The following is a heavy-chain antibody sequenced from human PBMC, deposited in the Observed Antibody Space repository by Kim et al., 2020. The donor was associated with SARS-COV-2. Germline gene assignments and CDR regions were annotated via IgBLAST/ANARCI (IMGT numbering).Heavy chain of an antibody. CDR3: ARDKEEGYCSGGSCSTRWYFDY. Sequence: SVKVSCKASGGTFSSYAISWVRQAPGQGLEWMGGIIPIFGTANYAQKFQGRVTITADESTSTAYMELSSLRPEDTAVYYCARDKEEGYCSGGSCSTRWYFDYWVQVTLVTVCS. D-gene: IGHD2-15*01. CDR2: IIPIFGTA. V-gene: IGHV1-69*13. CDR1: GGTFSSYA. J-gene: IGHJ4*02.